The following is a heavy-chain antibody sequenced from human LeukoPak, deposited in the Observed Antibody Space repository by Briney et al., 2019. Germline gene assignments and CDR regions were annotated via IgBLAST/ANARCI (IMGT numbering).Heavy chain of an antibody. CDR2: IIPILGIA. D-gene: IGHD6-13*01. CDR1: GGTFSSYA. J-gene: IGHJ6*02. CDR3: ARDLGSAAAANYYYYGMDV. Sequence: GSSVKVSCKASGGTFSSYAISWVRQAPGQGLEWMGRIIPILGIANYAQKFQGRVTITADESTSTAYMELSSLRSEDTAVYYCARDLGSAAAANYYYYGMDVWGQGTTVTVSS. V-gene: IGHV1-69*04.